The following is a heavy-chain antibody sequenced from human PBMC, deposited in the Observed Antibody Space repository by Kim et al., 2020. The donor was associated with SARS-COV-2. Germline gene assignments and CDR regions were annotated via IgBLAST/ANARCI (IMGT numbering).Heavy chain of an antibody. D-gene: IGHD6-6*01. V-gene: IGHV3-7*01. Sequence: GGSLRLSCAASGFTFSNYWMTWVRQPPGKGLEWVANINQPASEKYYVASVKGRFTISRDNAKKSLYLQMNSLRAEETAVYYCASRGVGSSSWAYYSYGLDVWGQGTTVTVSS. CDR2: INQPASEK. J-gene: IGHJ6*02. CDR3: ASRGVGSSSWAYYSYGLDV. CDR1: GFTFSNYW.